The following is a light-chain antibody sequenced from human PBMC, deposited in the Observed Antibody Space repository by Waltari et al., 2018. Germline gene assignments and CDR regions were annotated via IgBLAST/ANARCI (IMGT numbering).Light chain of an antibody. V-gene: IGKV1-39*01. CDR3: QQSYNTPLT. J-gene: IGKJ4*01. CDR1: QSISNY. CDR2: AAS. Sequence: DIQMTQSPSSLSASVGDRVTITCRASQSISNYLNWYQQKPWKAPKLLIYAASGLQSGVPSRFSDSGSGTDCTLTISSLQPEDCATYYCQQSYNTPLTFGGGTKVEIK.